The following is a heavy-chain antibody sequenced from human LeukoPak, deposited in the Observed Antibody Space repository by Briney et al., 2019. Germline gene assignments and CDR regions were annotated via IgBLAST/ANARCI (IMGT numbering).Heavy chain of an antibody. Sequence: GSLILSCTASGFPFVDYAMSWVRQAPGKGLEWVGFIRSKAYGGTTEYAASGKGRFTISRDDSKSIAYLQMNSLKTEDTAVYYCTRDTDDSYGPGAFDIWGQGTMVTVSS. D-gene: IGHD5-18*01. CDR2: IRSKAYGGTT. CDR1: GFPFVDYA. CDR3: TRDTDDSYGPGAFDI. J-gene: IGHJ3*02. V-gene: IGHV3-49*04.